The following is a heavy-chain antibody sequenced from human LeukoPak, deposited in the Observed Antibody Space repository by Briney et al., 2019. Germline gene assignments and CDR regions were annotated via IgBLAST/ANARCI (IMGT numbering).Heavy chain of an antibody. Sequence: SETLSLTCTVSGGSISSSSYYWGWIRQPPGKGLEWIGSIYYSGSTYYNPSLKRRVTISVDTSKNQFSLKLSSVTAADTAVYYCARESDIVATRYFDYWGQGTLVTVSS. CDR1: GGSISSSSYY. V-gene: IGHV4-39*07. J-gene: IGHJ4*02. CDR3: ARESDIVATRYFDY. D-gene: IGHD5-12*01. CDR2: IYYSGST.